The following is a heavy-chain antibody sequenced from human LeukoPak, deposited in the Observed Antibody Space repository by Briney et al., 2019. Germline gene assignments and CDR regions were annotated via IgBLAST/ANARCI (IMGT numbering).Heavy chain of an antibody. Sequence: PSETLSLTCTVSGGSISSYYWSWIRQPPGKGLEWIGYIYYSGSTNYDPSLKSRVTISVDTSKNQFSLKLSSVTAADTAVYYCARRGVVAAKDAFDIWGQGTMVTVSS. CDR2: IYYSGST. CDR1: GGSISSYY. D-gene: IGHD2-15*01. CDR3: ARRGVVAAKDAFDI. V-gene: IGHV4-59*08. J-gene: IGHJ3*02.